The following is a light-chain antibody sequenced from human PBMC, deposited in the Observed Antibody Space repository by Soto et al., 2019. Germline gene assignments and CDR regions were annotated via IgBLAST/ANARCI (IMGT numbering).Light chain of an antibody. J-gene: IGKJ4*01. CDR1: QSVTSTY. CDR2: GAS. Sequence: EIVLTQSPGTLSLSPGERATLSCRASQSVTSTYLAWYQQKPGQAPRLLIYGASNRATGIPDRCTASGSGTDFTLTISRLEPEDFAVYYCQQYGSSSLTFGGGTKVEIK. CDR3: QQYGSSSLT. V-gene: IGKV3-20*01.